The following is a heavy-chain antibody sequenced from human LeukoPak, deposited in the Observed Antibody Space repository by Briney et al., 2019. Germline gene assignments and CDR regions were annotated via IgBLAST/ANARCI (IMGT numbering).Heavy chain of an antibody. D-gene: IGHD2-2*02. CDR3: ASDAVRYPLD. J-gene: IGHJ1*01. Sequence: GSSLRLSCAASVFTLSNFGFHWVRQAPGKGLEWVAAIWYDGSQRYYAGSVKGRFAISRDNSKKTVYLQMNSLRAEDTAVYYCASDAVRYPLDWGQGTLVTVSS. CDR2: IWYDGSQR. CDR1: VFTLSNFG. V-gene: IGHV3-33*01.